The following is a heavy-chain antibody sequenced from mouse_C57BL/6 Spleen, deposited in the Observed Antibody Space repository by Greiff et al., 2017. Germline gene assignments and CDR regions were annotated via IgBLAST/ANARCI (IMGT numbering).Heavy chain of an antibody. CDR2: IDPEDGET. CDR1: GFNITDYY. J-gene: IGHJ1*03. CDR3: ARYPAEAWYIDV. D-gene: IGHD3-2*02. Sequence: EVKLQQSGAELVKPGASVKLSCTASGFNITDYYMNWVQQRTEQGLEWIGRIDPEDGETNYAPTFQGKATIPAATSTNTAYLQLSSLTSEDTAGYYCARYPAEAWYIDVWGTGTTVTVAS. V-gene: IGHV14-2*01.